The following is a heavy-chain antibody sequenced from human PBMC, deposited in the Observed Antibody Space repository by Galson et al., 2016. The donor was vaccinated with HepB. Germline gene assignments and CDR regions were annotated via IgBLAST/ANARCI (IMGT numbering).Heavy chain of an antibody. J-gene: IGHJ4*02. V-gene: IGHV3-53*01. CDR3: ARDLPLLG. Sequence: SLRLSCAASGFTFDDYAMHWVRQVSGRGLEWVSVIYSGGGTYYADSVKGRFTISRDNSKNTLYLQMNSLRAKDTAVYYCARDLPLLGWGQGTLVTVSS. CDR2: IYSGGGT. D-gene: IGHD2-15*01. CDR1: GFTFDDYA.